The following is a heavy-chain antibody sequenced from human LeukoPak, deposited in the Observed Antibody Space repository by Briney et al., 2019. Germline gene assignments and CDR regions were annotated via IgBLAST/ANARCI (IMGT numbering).Heavy chain of an antibody. V-gene: IGHV1-2*02. D-gene: IGHD2-15*01. CDR1: GYTFTGYY. Sequence: GASVKVSCKASGYTFTGYYMHWVRQAPGQGLEWMGWINPNSGGTNYAQKFQGRVTMTRDTSISTAYMELSRLRSDDTAVYYCARDPKLGYCSGGSCYGYYYYGMDVWGQGTTVTVSS. CDR3: ARDPKLGYCSGGSCYGYYYYGMDV. J-gene: IGHJ6*02. CDR2: INPNSGGT.